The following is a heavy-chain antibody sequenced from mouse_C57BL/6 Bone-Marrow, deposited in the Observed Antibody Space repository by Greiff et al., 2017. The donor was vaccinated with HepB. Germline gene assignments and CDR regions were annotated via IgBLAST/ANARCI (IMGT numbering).Heavy chain of an antibody. CDR3: ARNYDSRYFDV. CDR1: GYSFTGYY. CDR2: INPSTGGT. V-gene: IGHV1-42*01. J-gene: IGHJ1*03. Sequence: EVQVVESGPELVKPGASVKISCKASGYSFTGYYMNWVKQSPEKSLEWIGEINPSTGGTTYNQKFKAKATLTVDKSSSTAYMQLKSLTSEDSAVYYCARNYDSRYFDVWGTGTTVTVSS. D-gene: IGHD1-1*01.